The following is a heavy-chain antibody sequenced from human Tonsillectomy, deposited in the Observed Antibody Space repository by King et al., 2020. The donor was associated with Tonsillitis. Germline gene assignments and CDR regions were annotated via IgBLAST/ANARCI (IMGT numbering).Heavy chain of an antibody. Sequence: QLQESGPGLVKPSETLSLTCTVSGGSISSYYWSWIRQPPGKGLEWIGYIYYSGSTNYNPSLKSRVTISVDTSKNQFSLKLSSVTAADTAVYYCARDDYGDYLGYWGQGTLVTVSS. CDR2: IYYSGST. CDR3: ARDDYGDYLGY. D-gene: IGHD4-17*01. CDR1: GGSISSYY. V-gene: IGHV4-59*01. J-gene: IGHJ4*02.